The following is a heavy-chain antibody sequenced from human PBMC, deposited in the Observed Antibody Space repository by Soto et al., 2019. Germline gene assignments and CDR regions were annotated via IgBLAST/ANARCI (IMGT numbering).Heavy chain of an antibody. J-gene: IGHJ3*02. D-gene: IGHD4-17*01. V-gene: IGHV5-51*01. CDR1: GYSFTSYA. Sequence: PGDPLKISCKGSGYSFTSYAIGWVPQMPGKGLEWMRIIYPGDSDTRYSPSFQGQVTISADKSISTAYLQWSSLKASDTAMYYCAYHGDYGVPGDVFDIWGRGTMVTVSS. CDR2: IYPGDSDT. CDR3: AYHGDYGVPGDVFDI.